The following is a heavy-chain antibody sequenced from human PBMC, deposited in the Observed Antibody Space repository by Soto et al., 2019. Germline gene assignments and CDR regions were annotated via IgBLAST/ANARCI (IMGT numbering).Heavy chain of an antibody. CDR1: GGSISSGPYS. V-gene: IGHV4-30-2*01. Sequence: QLQLQESGSGLVKPSQTLALTCAVSGGSISSGPYSWSWIRQPPGKGLEWIGYIYHDGSTYYNPSLKSRVTISVDKSKNQLSLKLSSVTAADTAVYYCARRVNSVVDPWGQGTLVTVSS. CDR3: ARRVNSVVDP. CDR2: IYHDGST. D-gene: IGHD1-1*01. J-gene: IGHJ5*02.